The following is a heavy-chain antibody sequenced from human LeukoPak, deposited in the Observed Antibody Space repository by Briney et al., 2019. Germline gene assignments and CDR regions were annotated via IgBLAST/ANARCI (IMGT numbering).Heavy chain of an antibody. CDR3: AQGTHYFDSSGYLTSFDP. J-gene: IGHJ5*02. Sequence: SGRSLRLSCAASGFTFDDYAMHWVRQAPGKGLEWVSGISWNSGYIGYADSVKGRFTISRDNAKNSLYLQMNSLRAEDSALYYCAQGTHYFDSSGYLTSFDPWGQGTLVTVSS. V-gene: IGHV3-9*01. CDR1: GFTFDDYA. D-gene: IGHD3-22*01. CDR2: ISWNSGYI.